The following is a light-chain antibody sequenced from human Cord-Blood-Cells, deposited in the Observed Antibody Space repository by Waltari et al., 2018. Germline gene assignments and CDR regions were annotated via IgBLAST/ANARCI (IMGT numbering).Light chain of an antibody. V-gene: IGLV2-14*03. Sequence: QSALTHPASVSGSPGHSITISCTGTISDVGGYNYVSWYKQHPVKAPKLMIYDVSNRPSGVSNCFSGSKSGNTASLTISGLQAKDEADYYCRSYTSSITLVFGGGTKLTVL. CDR1: ISDVGGYNY. CDR3: RSYTSSITLV. CDR2: DVS. J-gene: IGLJ3*02.